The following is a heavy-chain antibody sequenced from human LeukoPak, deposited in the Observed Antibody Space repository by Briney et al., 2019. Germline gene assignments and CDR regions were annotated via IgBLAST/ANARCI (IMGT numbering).Heavy chain of an antibody. Sequence: SVKVSCKASGGTFSSYAINWVRQAPGQGLEWMGVIIPIFGTANYAQKFQGRVTITADESTSTAYMELSSLRSEDTAVYYCARGPNIVVVPAANLKPDYGVLDAFDIWGQGTMVTVSS. V-gene: IGHV1-69*13. CDR1: GGTFSSYA. D-gene: IGHD2-2*01. CDR3: ARGPNIVVVPAANLKPDYGVLDAFDI. J-gene: IGHJ3*02. CDR2: IIPIFGTA.